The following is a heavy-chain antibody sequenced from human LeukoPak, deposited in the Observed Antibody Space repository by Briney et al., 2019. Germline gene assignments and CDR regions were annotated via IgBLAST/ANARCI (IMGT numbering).Heavy chain of an antibody. CDR2: IYSGGST. D-gene: IGHD7-27*01. CDR1: GFTVSSNY. CDR3: ATELGIDYYYGMDV. Sequence: GGSLRLSCAASGFTVSSNYMSWVRQAPGKGLEWVSVIYSGGSTYYADSVKGRFTISRDNSKNTLYLQMNSLRAEDTAVYYCATELGIDYYYGMDVWGQGTTVTVSS. J-gene: IGHJ6*02. V-gene: IGHV3-66*01.